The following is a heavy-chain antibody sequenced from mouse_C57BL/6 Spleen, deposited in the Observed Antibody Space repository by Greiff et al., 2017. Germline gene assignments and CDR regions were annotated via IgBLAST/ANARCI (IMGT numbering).Heavy chain of an antibody. CDR1: GYAFSSSW. CDR2: IYPGDGDT. CDR3: AREGDYYGSSSSFDY. V-gene: IGHV1-82*01. J-gene: IGHJ2*01. Sequence: QVQLQQSGPELVKPGASVKISCKASGYAFSSSWMNWVKQRPGKGLEWIGRIYPGDGDTNYNGKFKGKATLTADKSSSTAYMQLSSLTSEDSAVYFCAREGDYYGSSSSFDYWGEGTTLTVSS. D-gene: IGHD1-1*01.